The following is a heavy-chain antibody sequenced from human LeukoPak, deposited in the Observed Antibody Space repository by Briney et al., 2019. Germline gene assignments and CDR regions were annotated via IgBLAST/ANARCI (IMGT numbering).Heavy chain of an antibody. CDR2: INAGNGNT. V-gene: IGHV1-3*01. D-gene: IGHD6-13*01. CDR1: GYTFTSYA. J-gene: IGHJ4*02. Sequence: ASVKVSCKASGYTFTSYAMHWVRQAPGQRLEWMGWINAGNGNTKYSQKFQGRVAITRDTSASTAYMELSSLRSEDTAVYYCARDIDGSSWYFDYWGQGTLVTVSS. CDR3: ARDIDGSSWYFDY.